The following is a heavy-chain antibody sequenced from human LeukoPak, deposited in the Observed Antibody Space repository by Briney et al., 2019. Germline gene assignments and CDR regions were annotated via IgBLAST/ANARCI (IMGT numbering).Heavy chain of an antibody. CDR2: IYNSGST. J-gene: IGHJ5*02. CDR1: GDSISSSSYY. V-gene: IGHV4-39*07. CDR3: ARETYYDFWSGYRGSPKKGWFDP. D-gene: IGHD3-3*01. Sequence: SETLSLTCTVSGDSISSSSYYWGWIRQPPGKGLEWVGSIYNSGSTNYNPSLNSRVTISVDTSKNQFSLKLSSVTAADTAVYYCARETYYDFWSGYRGSPKKGWFDPWGQGTLVTVSS.